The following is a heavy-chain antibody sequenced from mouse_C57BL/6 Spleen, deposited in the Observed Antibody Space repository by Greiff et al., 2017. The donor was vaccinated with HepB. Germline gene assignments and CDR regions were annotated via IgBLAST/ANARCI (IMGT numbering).Heavy chain of an antibody. CDR3: AVYYYGSSYVGYAMDY. Sequence: QVQLQQSGPELVKPGASVKISCKASGYAFSSSWMNWVKQRPGKGLEWIGRIYPGDGDTNYNGKFKGKATLTADKSSSTAYMQLSSLTSEDSAVYFCAVYYYGSSYVGYAMDYWGQGTSVTVSS. J-gene: IGHJ4*01. CDR2: IYPGDGDT. D-gene: IGHD1-1*01. CDR1: GYAFSSSW. V-gene: IGHV1-82*01.